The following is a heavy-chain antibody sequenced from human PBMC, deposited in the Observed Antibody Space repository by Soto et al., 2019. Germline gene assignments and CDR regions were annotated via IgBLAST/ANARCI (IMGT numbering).Heavy chain of an antibody. V-gene: IGHV1-18*04. J-gene: IGHJ4*02. Sequence: AASVKVSCKASGYTFTSYGISWVRQAPGQGLEWMGWISAYNGNTNYAQKLQGRVTMTTDTSTSTAYMELRSLRSDDTAVYYCARDGNVKYYDFWSGYYSDYWGQGTLVTVSS. CDR2: ISAYNGNT. CDR1: GYTFTSYG. D-gene: IGHD3-3*01. CDR3: ARDGNVKYYDFWSGYYSDY.